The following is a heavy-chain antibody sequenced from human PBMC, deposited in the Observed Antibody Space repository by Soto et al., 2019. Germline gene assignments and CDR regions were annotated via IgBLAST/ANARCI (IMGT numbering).Heavy chain of an antibody. V-gene: IGHV4-34*01. D-gene: IGHD5-12*01. CDR1: GGSFSGYY. CDR2: INHSGST. J-gene: IGHJ6*01. Sequence: SETLSRTCAVYGGSFSGYYWSWIRHPPGKGLEWIGEINHSGSTNYNPSLKSRVTISVDTSKTQFSLNLRSVTAADTAVYYCASRKHIVAQIRYYYYRMDVWPQATTVTVS. CDR3: ASRKHIVAQIRYYYYRMDV.